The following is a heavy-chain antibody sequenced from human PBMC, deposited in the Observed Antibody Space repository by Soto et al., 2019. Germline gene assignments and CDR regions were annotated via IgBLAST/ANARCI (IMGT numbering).Heavy chain of an antibody. CDR3: ARDGDGNSLAY. D-gene: IGHD7-27*01. Sequence: QVQLVQSGAEVKKPGSSVKVSCKASGGTLSRHAINWVRQAPGQGLEWMGGIIPILGASKSAQKYQDRVAITTDESTRTIYMELSSLRSDDTAVYYCARDGDGNSLAYWGQGTLVTVSS. CDR2: IIPILGAS. CDR1: GGTLSRHA. V-gene: IGHV1-69*01. J-gene: IGHJ4*02.